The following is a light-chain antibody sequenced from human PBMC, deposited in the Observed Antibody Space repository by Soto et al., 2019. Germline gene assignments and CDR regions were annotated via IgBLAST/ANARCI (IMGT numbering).Light chain of an antibody. CDR2: AAS. CDR1: QSISSY. Sequence: DIQMTQSPSSLSASVGDRVTITCRASQSISSYLNWYQQKPGKDPKLLIYAASSLQSGVPSRFSGSGSGTDFTLSISSLQPEDFATYYCQQSYSMSWTFGQGTKVVIK. CDR3: QQSYSMSWT. V-gene: IGKV1-39*01. J-gene: IGKJ1*01.